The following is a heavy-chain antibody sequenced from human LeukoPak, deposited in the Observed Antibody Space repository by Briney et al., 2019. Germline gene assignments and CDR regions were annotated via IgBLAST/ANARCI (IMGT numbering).Heavy chain of an antibody. Sequence: GGSLRLSCAASGFTFSSYAMSWVRQAPGKGLEWVSAISGSGGSTYYADSVKGRFTISRDNSENTLYLQMNSLRAEDTAVYYCAKDGSITMVRGVTSSFDYWAREPWSPSPQ. CDR2: ISGSGGST. D-gene: IGHD3-10*01. CDR3: AKDGSITMVRGVTSSFDY. J-gene: IGHJ4*02. CDR1: GFTFSSYA. V-gene: IGHV3-23*01.